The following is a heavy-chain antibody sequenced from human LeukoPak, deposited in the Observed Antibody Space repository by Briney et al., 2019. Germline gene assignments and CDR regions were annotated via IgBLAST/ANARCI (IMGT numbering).Heavy chain of an antibody. V-gene: IGHV4-38-2*02. CDR3: ARDLPIAAAGKGFDP. CDR2: IYYSGST. J-gene: IGHJ5*02. CDR1: GYSISSGYY. Sequence: SETLSLTCTVSGYSISSGYYWGWIRQPPGKGLEWIGSIYYSGSTYYNPSLKSRVTISVDTSKNQFSLKLSSVTAADTAVYYCARDLPIAAAGKGFDPWGQGTLVTVSS. D-gene: IGHD6-13*01.